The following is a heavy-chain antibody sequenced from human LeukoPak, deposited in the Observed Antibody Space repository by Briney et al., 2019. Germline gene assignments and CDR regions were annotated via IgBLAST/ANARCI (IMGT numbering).Heavy chain of an antibody. V-gene: IGHV3-23*01. Sequence: GGSLRLSCAASGFTFSSYAMSWVRQAPGKGLEWVPGISGSGDRTYYANSVKGRFTISRDNSKNTLYLQMNSLRAEDTAVYYCAKSGITIRLNWFDPWGQGTLVTVSS. CDR1: GFTFSSYA. CDR2: ISGSGDRT. D-gene: IGHD1-14*01. CDR3: AKSGITIRLNWFDP. J-gene: IGHJ5*02.